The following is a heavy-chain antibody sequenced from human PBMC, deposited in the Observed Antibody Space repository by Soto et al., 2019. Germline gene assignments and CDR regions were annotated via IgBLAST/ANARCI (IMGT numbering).Heavy chain of an antibody. D-gene: IGHD4-4*01. CDR3: TRDQAYSSAV. V-gene: IGHV3-74*01. CDR2: VNSDGSIT. CDR1: GFDFSNAW. J-gene: IGHJ3*01. Sequence: GGSLRLSCAGSGFDFSNAWMHWVRQVPGKGLVWISHVNSDGSITTYADSVKGRFTISXXXXXXXXXXXXXXXXXXXTXIXYCTRDQAYSSAVWG.